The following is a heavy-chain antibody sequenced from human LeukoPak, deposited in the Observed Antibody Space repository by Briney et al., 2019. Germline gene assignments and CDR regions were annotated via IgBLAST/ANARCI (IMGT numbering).Heavy chain of an antibody. D-gene: IGHD3-10*01. CDR2: MYSDGST. J-gene: IGHJ4*02. CDR3: ARDQVRDVH. CDR1: GLTVSSKY. Sequence: GGSLRLSCAASGLTVSSKYMSWVRQAPGKGREWVSIMYSDGSTYYADSVKGRFTISRDNSKNTLYLQINSLRAEDTAVYYCARDQVRDVHWGQGTLVTVSS. V-gene: IGHV3-53*01.